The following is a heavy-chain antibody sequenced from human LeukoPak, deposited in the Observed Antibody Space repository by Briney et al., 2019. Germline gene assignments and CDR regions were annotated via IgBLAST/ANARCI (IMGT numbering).Heavy chain of an antibody. CDR1: GFTFSSYA. CDR2: ISGSGGST. V-gene: IGHV3-23*01. CDR3: AKDTYDILTGPAR. Sequence: GGSLRLSCAASGFTFSSYAMSWVRQAPGKGLEWVSAISGSGGSTYYADSVKGRFTISRDNSKNTLYLQMNSLRAEDTALYYCAKDTYDILTGPARWGQGTLVTVSS. D-gene: IGHD3-9*01. J-gene: IGHJ4*02.